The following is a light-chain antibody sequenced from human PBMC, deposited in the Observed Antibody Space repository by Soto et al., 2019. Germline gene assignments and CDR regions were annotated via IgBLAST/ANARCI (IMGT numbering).Light chain of an antibody. V-gene: IGKV1-16*02. CDR2: AAS. CDR1: QGIRSC. J-gene: IGKJ5*01. CDR3: PQYNSYTAIP. Sequence: DIQMTQSPSSLSASVGDRVTITCRASQGIRSCLAWFQQKPGKAPPPLTYAASPSQSGVPSQFSATGSGPDFNLTISTLHPEDFATYYCPQYNSYTAIPFAQGPRWRL.